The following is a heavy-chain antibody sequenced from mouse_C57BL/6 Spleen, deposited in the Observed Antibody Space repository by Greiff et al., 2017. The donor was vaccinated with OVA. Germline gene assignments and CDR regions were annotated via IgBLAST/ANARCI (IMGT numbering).Heavy chain of an antibody. Sequence: VKLQQSGAELARPGASVKLSCKASGYTFTSYGISWVKQRTGQGLEWIGEIYPRSVNTYYNEKFKGKATLTADKSSSTAYMELRSLTSEDSAVYFCARYYCGSSPWYFDVWGTGTTVTVSS. CDR1: GYTFTSYG. CDR2: IYPRSVNT. V-gene: IGHV1-81*01. J-gene: IGHJ1*03. D-gene: IGHD1-1*01. CDR3: ARYYCGSSPWYFDV.